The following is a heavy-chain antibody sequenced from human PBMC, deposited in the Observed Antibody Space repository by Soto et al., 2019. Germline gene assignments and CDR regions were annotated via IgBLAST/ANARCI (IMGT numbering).Heavy chain of an antibody. Sequence: GESLKISCKGSGYSFTSYWIGWVRQMPGKGLEWMGIIYPGDSDTRYSPSFQGQVTISADKSISTAYLQWSSLKASDTAMYYCARMRYCSSSSCYTGYGMDVWGQGTKVTVSS. CDR1: GYSFTSYW. V-gene: IGHV5-51*01. D-gene: IGHD2-2*02. CDR3: ARMRYCSSSSCYTGYGMDV. J-gene: IGHJ6*02. CDR2: IYPGDSDT.